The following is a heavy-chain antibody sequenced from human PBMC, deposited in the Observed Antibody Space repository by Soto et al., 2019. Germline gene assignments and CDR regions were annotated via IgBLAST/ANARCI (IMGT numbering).Heavy chain of an antibody. CDR1: GYTFTSYG. CDR2: TSAYNGNT. V-gene: IGHV1-18*01. J-gene: IGHJ6*03. D-gene: IGHD5-12*01. CDR3: ARVVSGYEAHYYYYYMDV. Sequence: ASVKVSCKASGYTFTSYGISWVRQAPGQGLEWMGWTSAYNGNTNYAQKLQGRVTMTTDTSTSTAYMELRSLRSDDTAVYYCARVVSGYEAHYYYYYMDVWGKGTTVTVSS.